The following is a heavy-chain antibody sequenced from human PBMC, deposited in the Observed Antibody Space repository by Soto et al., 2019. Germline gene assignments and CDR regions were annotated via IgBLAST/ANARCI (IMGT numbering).Heavy chain of an antibody. CDR2: IVVGSGNT. CDR1: GFTFTSSA. V-gene: IGHV1-58*01. CDR3: AVGTPSGSYSRYYYYGMDV. Sequence: SVKVSCKASGFTFTSSAVQWVRQARGQRLEWIGWIVVGSGNTNYAQKFQERVTITRDMSTSTAYMELSSLRSEDTAVYYCAVGTPSGSYSRYYYYGMDVWGQGTTVTVSS. D-gene: IGHD1-26*01. J-gene: IGHJ6*02.